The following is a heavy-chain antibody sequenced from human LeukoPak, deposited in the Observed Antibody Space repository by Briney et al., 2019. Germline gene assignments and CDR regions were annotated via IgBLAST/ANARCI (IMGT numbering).Heavy chain of an antibody. D-gene: IGHD3-16*02. CDR2: IIPIFGIA. CDR3: ASITSYPEGPY. V-gene: IGHV1-69*04. J-gene: IGHJ4*02. CDR1: GGTFSSYA. Sequence: SVKVSCKASGGTFSSYAISWVRQAPGQGLEWMGRIIPIFGIANYAQKFQGRVTITADKSTSTAYMELSSLRSEDTAVYYCASITSYPEGPYWGQGTLVTVSS.